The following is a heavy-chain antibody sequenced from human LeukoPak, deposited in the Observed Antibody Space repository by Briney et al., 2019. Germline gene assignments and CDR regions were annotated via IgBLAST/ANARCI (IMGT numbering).Heavy chain of an antibody. CDR2: IRYDGSNK. V-gene: IGHV3-30*02. CDR1: GFTFSSYG. J-gene: IGHJ3*02. CDR3: AKGGYYYDSSGPSAGI. Sequence: PGGSLRLSCAASGFTFSSYGMHWVRQAPGKGLEWVAFIRYDGSNKYYADSVKGRFTISRDNSKNTLYLQMNSLRAEDTAVYYCAKGGYYYDSSGPSAGIWGQGTVVTVSS. D-gene: IGHD3-22*01.